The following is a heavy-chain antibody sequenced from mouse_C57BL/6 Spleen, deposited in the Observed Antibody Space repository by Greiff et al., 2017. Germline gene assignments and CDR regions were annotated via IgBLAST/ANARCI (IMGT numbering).Heavy chain of an antibody. D-gene: IGHD1-1*01. V-gene: IGHV1-54*01. CDR2: INPGSGGT. CDR1: GYAFTNYL. Sequence: QVQLQQSGAELVRPGTSVKVSCKASGYAFTNYLIEWVKQRPGQGLEWIGVINPGSGGTNYNEKFKGKATLTADKSSSTAYMQLSSLTSDDSAVSFCARDYDSSYDYWGQGTTLTVSS. CDR3: ARDYDSSYDY. J-gene: IGHJ2*01.